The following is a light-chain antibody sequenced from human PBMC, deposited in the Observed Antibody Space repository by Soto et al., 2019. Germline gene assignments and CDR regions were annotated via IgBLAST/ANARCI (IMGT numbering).Light chain of an antibody. J-gene: IGKJ1*01. CDR2: GTS. V-gene: IGKV3-20*01. CDR1: QSLSVSY. CDR3: HQFGDSPQT. Sequence: EIVLTQSPGTLSLSPGDRATLSCRASQSLSVSYIAWYQQRPGQAPRLLIYGTSTRATGIPDRFSGSGSGTDFTLAIRRLEPEDFAVYYWHQFGDSPQTFGQGTTVEI.